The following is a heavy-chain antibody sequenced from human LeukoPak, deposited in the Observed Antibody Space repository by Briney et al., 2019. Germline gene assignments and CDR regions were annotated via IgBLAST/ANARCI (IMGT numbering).Heavy chain of an antibody. J-gene: IGHJ4*02. Sequence: SETLSLTCTVSGGSIIGYYWNWIRQPPGKGLDWIGYIYHSGSTNYNPSLKSRVTISVDTSKTQISLKLRAVTAADTAVYYCARGRPRVFDYWGQGTLVTVSS. CDR1: GGSIIGYY. V-gene: IGHV4-59*01. CDR2: IYHSGST. CDR3: ARGRPRVFDY.